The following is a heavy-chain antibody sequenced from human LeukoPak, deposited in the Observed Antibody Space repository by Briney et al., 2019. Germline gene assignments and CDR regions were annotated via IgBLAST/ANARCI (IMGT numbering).Heavy chain of an antibody. CDR2: MYYSGST. Sequence: SSETLSLTCTVSGGSISSYYWSWLRQPPGKGLEWIGYMYYSGSTNYNPSLKSRVTISLDTSKNKFSLKLSSVTAADTAVYYCARNIGWFDPWGQGTLVTVSS. V-gene: IGHV4-59*01. CDR3: ARNIGWFDP. D-gene: IGHD2/OR15-2a*01. J-gene: IGHJ5*02. CDR1: GGSISSYY.